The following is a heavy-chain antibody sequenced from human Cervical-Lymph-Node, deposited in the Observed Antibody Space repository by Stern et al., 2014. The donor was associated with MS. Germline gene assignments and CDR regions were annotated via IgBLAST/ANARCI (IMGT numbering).Heavy chain of an antibody. CDR1: GFAFSHYG. CDR3: AKDWEYDGDIGWYSDV. J-gene: IGHJ2*01. D-gene: IGHD4-17*01. Sequence: VQLVESGGGVVQPGRSLRVSCAASGFAFSHYGMNWVRQAPGKGLEWVAFILYDVSSKHYADSVKGRFIISRDNSNNMVFLQMNSLRTEDTAVYYCAKDWEYDGDIGWYSDVWGRGTLVTVSS. CDR2: ILYDVSSK. V-gene: IGHV3-30*18.